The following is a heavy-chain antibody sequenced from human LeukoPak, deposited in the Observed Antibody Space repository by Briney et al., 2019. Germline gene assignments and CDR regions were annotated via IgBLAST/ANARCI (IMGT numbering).Heavy chain of an antibody. CDR2: ISSSSSTI. Sequence: GGSLRLSCAASGFTFSSYSMNWVRQAPGKGLEWVSYISSSSSTIYYADSVKGRFTISRDNAKNSLYLQMNSRRAEDTAVYYCARGYSGYVDYWGQGTLVTVSS. CDR1: GFTFSSYS. D-gene: IGHD5-12*01. J-gene: IGHJ4*02. V-gene: IGHV3-48*01. CDR3: ARGYSGYVDY.